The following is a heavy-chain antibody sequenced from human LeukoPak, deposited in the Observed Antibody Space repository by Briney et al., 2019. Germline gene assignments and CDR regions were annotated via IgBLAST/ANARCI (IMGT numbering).Heavy chain of an antibody. V-gene: IGHV3-7*03. CDR1: GFTFSGFS. J-gene: IGHJ4*02. D-gene: IGHD5-24*01. CDR3: ARDQRRDGYNYAGY. Sequence: GGSLRLSCAASGFTFSGFSMSWGRESPTKGLEWVANIKQDGSERYYVDSVKGRFTISRDNAKNSLSLQMNNLRVEDTAVYYCARDQRRDGYNYAGYWGQGTLVTVSS. CDR2: IKQDGSER.